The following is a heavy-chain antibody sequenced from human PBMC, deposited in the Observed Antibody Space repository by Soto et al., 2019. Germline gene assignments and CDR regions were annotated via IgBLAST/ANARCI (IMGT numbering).Heavy chain of an antibody. Sequence: PGESLKISCKVSGYSFTTYWIGWVRQMPGKGLEWLGIIYPPDSDTRYSPSFQGHVTISVDKSISTAYLQWSSLKASDTAMYYCVRGIFNKDFWGQGTLVTVSS. CDR3: VRGIFNKDF. V-gene: IGHV5-51*01. CDR1: GYSFTTYW. J-gene: IGHJ4*02. CDR2: IYPPDSDT.